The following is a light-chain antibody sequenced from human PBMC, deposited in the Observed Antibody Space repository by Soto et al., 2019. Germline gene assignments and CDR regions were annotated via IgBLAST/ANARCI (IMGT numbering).Light chain of an antibody. V-gene: IGKV3-20*01. CDR2: GAS. CDR3: QQGYSTPWT. J-gene: IGKJ1*01. CDR1: QSVNSSY. Sequence: EIQMTQSPCSLSSSRGERASLSCSASQSVNSSYLAWYQQKPGQAPRLLIYGASSRATGIPDRFSGSGSGTDFTLTVESLQPEDFATYYCQQGYSTPWTFGKGTKVDIK.